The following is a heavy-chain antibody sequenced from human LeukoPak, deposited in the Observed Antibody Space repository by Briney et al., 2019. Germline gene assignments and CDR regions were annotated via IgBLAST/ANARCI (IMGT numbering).Heavy chain of an antibody. CDR1: GYTFTSYG. J-gene: IGHJ6*02. V-gene: IGHV1-18*01. CDR2: ISAYNGNT. CDR3: ARTNGAGMYSSSWYSYYGMDV. Sequence: GASVKVSCKASGYTFTSYGISWVRQAPGQGLEWMGWISAYNGNTNYAQKLQGRVTMTTDTSTSTAYMELRSLRSDDTAVYYCARTNGAGMYSSSWYSYYGMDVWGQGTTVTVSS. D-gene: IGHD6-13*01.